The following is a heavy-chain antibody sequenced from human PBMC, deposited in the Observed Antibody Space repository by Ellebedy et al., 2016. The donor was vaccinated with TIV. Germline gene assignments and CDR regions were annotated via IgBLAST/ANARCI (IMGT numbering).Heavy chain of an antibody. Sequence: GESLKISCAGSGFTVSSSYMTWVRQAPGKGLEWVSVIYSSGDAYYADSVKGRFTISKDSSKNTLDLQISSLRAEDTAIYYCAQGYRFGLLDYWGQGTLVTVSS. V-gene: IGHV3-53*01. D-gene: IGHD3/OR15-3a*01. CDR1: GFTVSSSY. CDR3: AQGYRFGLLDY. J-gene: IGHJ4*02. CDR2: IYSSGDA.